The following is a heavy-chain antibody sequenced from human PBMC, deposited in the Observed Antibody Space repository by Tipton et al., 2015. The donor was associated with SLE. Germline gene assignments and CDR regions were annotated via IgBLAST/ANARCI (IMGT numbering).Heavy chain of an antibody. Sequence: QVQLVQSGPEVKKPGSSVKVSCKASGGTFSTYTINWVRQAPGQGLEWMGGIIPIFGTANYAQKFQGRLTITTDESTTTAYMELSSLTCEDTAVYYCARGWSEVGGNPSPYAYWGQGTLVTVSS. J-gene: IGHJ4*02. CDR2: IIPIFGTA. CDR1: GGTFSTYT. CDR3: ARGWSEVGGNPSPYAY. V-gene: IGHV1-69*01. D-gene: IGHD1-26*01.